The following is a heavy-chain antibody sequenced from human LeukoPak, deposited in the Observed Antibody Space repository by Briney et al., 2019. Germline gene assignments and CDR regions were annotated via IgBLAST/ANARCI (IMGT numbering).Heavy chain of an antibody. D-gene: IGHD3-9*01. Sequence: ASVKVSCKASGYTFTDYYMHWVRQAPGQGPEWMGWISAYNGNTNYAQKLQGRVTMTTDTSTSTAYMELRSLRSDDTAVYYCARDSHDIGVYAFDIWGQGTMVTVSS. V-gene: IGHV1-18*04. CDR1: GYTFTDYY. J-gene: IGHJ3*02. CDR3: ARDSHDIGVYAFDI. CDR2: ISAYNGNT.